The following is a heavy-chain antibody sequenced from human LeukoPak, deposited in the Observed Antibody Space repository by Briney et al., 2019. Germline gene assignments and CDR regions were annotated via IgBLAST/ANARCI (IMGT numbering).Heavy chain of an antibody. J-gene: IGHJ4*02. CDR2: IYYSGST. D-gene: IGHD1-1*01. CDR1: GGSISSGGYY. CDR3: ARGGWNDVTFDY. V-gene: IGHV4-31*03. Sequence: SETLSLTCTVSGGSISSGGYYWSWTRQHPGKGLEWIGYIYYSGSTYYNPSLKSRVTISVDTSKNQFSLKLSSVTAADTAVYYWARGGWNDVTFDYWGQGTLVTVSS.